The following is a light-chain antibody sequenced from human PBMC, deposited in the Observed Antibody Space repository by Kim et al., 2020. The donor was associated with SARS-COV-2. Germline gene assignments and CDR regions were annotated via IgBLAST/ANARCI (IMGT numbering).Light chain of an antibody. CDR2: SNN. CDR3: AAWDDSLNGVV. Sequence: GQKVTIPCSGSSSNIGSNTVNWYQQLPGPAPKLLIYSNNQRPSGVPDRFSGSKSGTSASLAISGLQSEDEADYSCAAWDDSLNGVVFGGGTQLTVL. CDR1: SSNIGSNT. V-gene: IGLV1-44*01. J-gene: IGLJ2*01.